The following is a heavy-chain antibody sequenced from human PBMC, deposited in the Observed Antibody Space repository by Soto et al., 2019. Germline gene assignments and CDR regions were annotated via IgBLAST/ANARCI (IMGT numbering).Heavy chain of an antibody. Sequence: SETLSLTCTVSGGSISSSSYYWGWIRQPPGKGLEWIGSIYYSGSTYYNPSLKSRVTISVDTSKNQFSLKLSSVTAADTAVYYCARHFKSAWTHFDYWGQGTLVTVSS. CDR3: ARHFKSAWTHFDY. V-gene: IGHV4-39*01. CDR1: GGSISSSSYY. J-gene: IGHJ4*02. CDR2: IYYSGST.